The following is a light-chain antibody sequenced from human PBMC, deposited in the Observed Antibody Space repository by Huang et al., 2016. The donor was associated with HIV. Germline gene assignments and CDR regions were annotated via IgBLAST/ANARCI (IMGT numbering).Light chain of an antibody. V-gene: IGKV3-15*01. J-gene: IGKJ3*01. CDR1: QSVSRH. CDR3: QQYSDWPRT. Sequence: EIVMTQSPATLSVSPGERATLSCRASQSVSRHLAWFQQKPGQAPRLLIYDASTRTPGIPARFSGSGSGTDFTLTISSLQSEDFVVYYCQQYSDWPRTFGPGTKVDIK. CDR2: DAS.